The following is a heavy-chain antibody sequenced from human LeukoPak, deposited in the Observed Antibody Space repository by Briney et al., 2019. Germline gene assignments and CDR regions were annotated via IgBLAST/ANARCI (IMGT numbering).Heavy chain of an antibody. CDR2: ISGSGGST. CDR1: GFTFSSYA. J-gene: IGHJ4*02. V-gene: IGHV3-23*01. CDR3: ATLGATIITVYYFDY. D-gene: IGHD1-26*01. Sequence: GGSLRLSCEASGFTFSSYAMSWVRQAPGKGLEWVSAISGSGGSTYYADSVKGRFTISRDNSKNTLYLQMNSLRAEDTAVYYCATLGATIITVYYFDYWGQGTLVTVSS.